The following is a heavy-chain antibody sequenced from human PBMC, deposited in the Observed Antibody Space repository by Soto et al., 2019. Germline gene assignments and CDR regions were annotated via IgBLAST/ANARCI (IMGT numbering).Heavy chain of an antibody. V-gene: IGHV3-7*03. J-gene: IGHJ4*02. CDR2: IKQDGSEK. CDR3: AHQPLYGDFDY. Sequence: GESLKISCAASGFTFSSYWMSWVRQAPGKGLEWVANIKQDGSEKYYVDSVKGRFTISRDNAKNSLYLQMNSLRAEDTAVYYCAHQPLYGDFDYWGQGTLVTVSS. D-gene: IGHD4-17*01. CDR1: GFTFSSYW.